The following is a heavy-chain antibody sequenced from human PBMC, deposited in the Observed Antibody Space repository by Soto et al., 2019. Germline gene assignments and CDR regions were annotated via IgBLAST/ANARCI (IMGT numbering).Heavy chain of an antibody. Sequence: SETLSLTCTVSGGSIGSGDYYWSWIRQPPGKGLEWIGYIYYSGSTYYNPSLKSRVTISRDNAKNSLYLQMNSLRAEDTAVYYCAREGDSSGWYNWFDPWGQGTLVTVSS. CDR1: GGSIGSGDYY. CDR2: IYYSGST. V-gene: IGHV4-30-4*01. J-gene: IGHJ5*02. D-gene: IGHD3-22*01. CDR3: AREGDSSGWYNWFDP.